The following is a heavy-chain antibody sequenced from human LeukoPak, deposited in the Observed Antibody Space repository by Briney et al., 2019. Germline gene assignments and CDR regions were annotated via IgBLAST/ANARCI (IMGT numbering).Heavy chain of an antibody. J-gene: IGHJ4*02. D-gene: IGHD3-10*01. CDR3: ARQSRDGSKTRGYYFDY. CDR1: GYIFTNYW. V-gene: IGHV5-51*01. CDR2: IYPADSDT. Sequence: GESLKISCQASGYIFTNYWIGWVRQLPGKGLESLGIIYPADSDTTYGPSFQGQVTISADKSINTVYLQWSSLKASDTAMYYCARQSRDGSKTRGYYFDYWGQGTLVTVSS.